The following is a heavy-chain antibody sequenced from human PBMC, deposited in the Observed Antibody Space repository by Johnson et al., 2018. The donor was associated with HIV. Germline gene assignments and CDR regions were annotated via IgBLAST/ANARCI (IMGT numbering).Heavy chain of an antibody. Sequence: VQLVESGGGVVQPGKSLRLSCAASGFTFSNAWMSWVRQAPGKGLEWVGRIRSKANSYATAYAASVTGRFTISRDDSQNTAYLQMNSLKTEDTAVYYCSTGDIVVMVGETLLPLHDAFDIWGQGTMVTVSS. D-gene: IGHD2-8*01. J-gene: IGHJ3*02. CDR2: IRSKANSYAT. CDR3: STGDIVVMVGETLLPLHDAFDI. V-gene: IGHV3-73*01. CDR1: GFTFSNAW.